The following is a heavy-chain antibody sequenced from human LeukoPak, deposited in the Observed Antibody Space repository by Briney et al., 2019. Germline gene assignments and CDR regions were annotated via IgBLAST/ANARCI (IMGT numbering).Heavy chain of an antibody. D-gene: IGHD5-12*01. V-gene: IGHV4-39*01. J-gene: IGHJ4*02. CDR2: LYYSGST. Sequence: SETLSLTCTVSGGSISSRSYYWGWIRQPPGKGLEWVGSLYYSGSTYYNPSLKSRVTISVDTSKNQVSLSLTSVTAADTAVYYCARQKLERLYTAYDQDWGQGTLATVSS. CDR3: ARQKLERLYTAYDQD. CDR1: GGSISSRSYY.